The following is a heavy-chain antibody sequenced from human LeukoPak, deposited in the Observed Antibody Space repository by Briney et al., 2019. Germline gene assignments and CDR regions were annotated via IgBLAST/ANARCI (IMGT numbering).Heavy chain of an antibody. Sequence: PSETLSLTCTVSGASVSRGSYYWNWIRQPAGKGLEWIGRIYTSGSTNYNPSLKSRVTISLDTSKNQFSLNLRSMKASDTAVYYCARAFCVGDCFVLHIYFDSWGLGTLVTVSS. CDR3: ARAFCVGDCFVLHIYFDS. CDR2: IYTSGST. D-gene: IGHD2-21*02. CDR1: GASVSRGSYY. J-gene: IGHJ4*02. V-gene: IGHV4-61*02.